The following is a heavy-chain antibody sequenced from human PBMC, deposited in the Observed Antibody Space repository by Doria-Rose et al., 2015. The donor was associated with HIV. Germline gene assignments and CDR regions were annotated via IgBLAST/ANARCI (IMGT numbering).Heavy chain of an antibody. CDR3: ARQQLGISEDAFGI. Sequence: SLRLSCTASGFTFSSYEMNWVRQAPGKGLEWVAYISNRGSTKYHADSVRGRFTISRDNTKNSLYLQMSSLRAEDTAVYYCARQQLGISEDAFGIWGQG. V-gene: IGHV3-48*03. J-gene: IGHJ3*02. CDR1: GFTFSSYE. CDR2: ISNRGSTK. D-gene: IGHD7-27*01.